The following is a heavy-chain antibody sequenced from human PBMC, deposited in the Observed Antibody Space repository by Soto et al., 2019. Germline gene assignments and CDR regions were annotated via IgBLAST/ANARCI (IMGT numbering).Heavy chain of an antibody. CDR2: IIPILGIA. D-gene: IGHD2-15*01. CDR3: ARGGPYCSGGSCYSLEG. J-gene: IGHJ4*02. V-gene: IGHV1-69*02. Sequence: QVQLVQSGAEVKKPGSSVKVSCKASGGTFSSYTISWVRQAPGQGLEWMGRIIPILGIANYAQKFQGRVTITAEKSTSTAYMELSSLRSEDTAVYYCARGGPYCSGGSCYSLEGWGQGTLVTVSS. CDR1: GGTFSSYT.